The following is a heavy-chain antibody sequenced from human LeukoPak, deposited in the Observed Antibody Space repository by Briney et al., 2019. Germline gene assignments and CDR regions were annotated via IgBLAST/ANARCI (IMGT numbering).Heavy chain of an antibody. CDR1: GGSISSYY. V-gene: IGHV4-59*01. CDR3: ARERRSGSYYYFDF. J-gene: IGHJ4*02. D-gene: IGHD1-26*01. CDR2: IYYSGST. Sequence: SETLSLTCTVSGGSISSYYWSWIRQPPGKGLEWIGYIYYSGSTNYNPSLKSRVTISADTSKNQFSLKLSSVTAADTAVYYCARERRSGSYYYFDFWGQGTLVTVSS.